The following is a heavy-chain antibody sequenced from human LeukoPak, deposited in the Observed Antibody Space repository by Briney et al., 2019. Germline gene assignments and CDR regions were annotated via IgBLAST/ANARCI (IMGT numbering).Heavy chain of an antibody. D-gene: IGHD3-16*01. J-gene: IGHJ3*02. CDR3: ARVSVGGRAADAFDI. CDR1: GYTFTGYY. CDR2: INPNSGGT. Sequence: APVKVSCKASGYTFTGYYMHWVRQAPGQGLEWMGWINPNSGGTNYAQKFQGRVTMTRDTSISTAYMELSRLRSDDTAVYYCARVSVGGRAADAFDIWGQGTMVTVSS. V-gene: IGHV1-2*02.